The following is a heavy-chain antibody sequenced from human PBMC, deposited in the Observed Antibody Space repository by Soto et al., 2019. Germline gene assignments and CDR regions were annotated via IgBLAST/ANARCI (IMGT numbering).Heavy chain of an antibody. J-gene: IGHJ6*02. D-gene: IGHD5-18*01. Sequence: SVKVSCKASGDTFSIYAISCVLRSPGQWLDWMGGIIPIFGTANYAQKFQGRVTITADESTNTAYMELSSLRSEDTAVYYCARDSDTAMVTHYYYYGMDVWGQGTTVTVSS. V-gene: IGHV1-69*13. CDR2: IIPIFGTA. CDR1: GDTFSIYA. CDR3: ARDSDTAMVTHYYYYGMDV.